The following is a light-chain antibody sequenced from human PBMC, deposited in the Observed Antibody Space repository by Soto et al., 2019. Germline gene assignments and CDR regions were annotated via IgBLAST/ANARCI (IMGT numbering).Light chain of an antibody. Sequence: QSVLTQPPSVSAAPGQTVTISCSGSSSNIGNNYVSWYPQFPGTAPKLLIYDNNKRPSGIPDRFSGSKSGTSATLDITGLQTGDEADYYCGTLDSSLSAVVFGGGTKLTVL. J-gene: IGLJ2*01. CDR3: GTLDSSLSAVV. V-gene: IGLV1-51*01. CDR1: SSNIGNNY. CDR2: DNN.